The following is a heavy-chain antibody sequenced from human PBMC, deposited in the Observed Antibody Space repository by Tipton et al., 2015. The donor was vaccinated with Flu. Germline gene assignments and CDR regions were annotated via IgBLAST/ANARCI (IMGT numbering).Heavy chain of an antibody. V-gene: IGHV3-30*03. CDR1: GFTFSSYG. CDR2: LSYDGSNK. CDR3: ATGQRGATRDFDLIEY. Sequence: SLRLSCAASGFTFSSYGMHWVRQAPGKGLEWGAALSYDGSNKYYADSVKGRFTISRDNSKNTLYLQINSLRAEDTAVYYCATGQRGATRDFDLIEYWGQGTLVTVSS. D-gene: IGHD3-9*01. J-gene: IGHJ4*02.